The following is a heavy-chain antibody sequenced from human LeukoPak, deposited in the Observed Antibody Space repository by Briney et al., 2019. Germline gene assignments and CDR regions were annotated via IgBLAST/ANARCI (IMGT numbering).Heavy chain of an antibody. V-gene: IGHV1-69*05. CDR1: GGTFSSYA. CDR2: IIPIFGTA. Sequence: ASVKASCKASGGTFSSYAISWVRQAPGQGLEWMGRIIPIFGTANYAQKFQGRVTITTDESTSTAYMELSSLRSEDTAVYYCAREQDTAMVIDYWGQGTLVTVSS. D-gene: IGHD5-18*01. CDR3: AREQDTAMVIDY. J-gene: IGHJ4*02.